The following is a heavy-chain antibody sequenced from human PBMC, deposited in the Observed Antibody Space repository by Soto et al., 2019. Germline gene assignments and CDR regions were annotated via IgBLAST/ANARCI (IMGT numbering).Heavy chain of an antibody. CDR1: GSTFTSYA. V-gene: IGHV1-3*01. CDR3: ARGTLVLRNWFAP. CDR2: INAGNGNT. D-gene: IGHD6-13*01. Sequence: ASVKVSCKASGSTFTSYAMHWVRQAPGQRLEWMGWINAGNGNTKYSQKFQGRVTITRDTSASTAYMELSSLRSEDTAVYYCARGTLVLRNWFAPWGQGTLVTVSS. J-gene: IGHJ5*02.